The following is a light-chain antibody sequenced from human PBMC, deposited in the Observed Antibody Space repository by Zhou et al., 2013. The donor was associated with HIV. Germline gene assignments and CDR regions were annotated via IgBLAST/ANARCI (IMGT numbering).Light chain of an antibody. Sequence: DLQMTQSPSFLSASVGDRVTITCRASQSIGRWLAWYQQKPGKAPKLLIFKSSDLQSGVPSRFSGTGYGTEFTLTIDSLQPDDFATYYCQRFNDYPLTFGPGTTVDIK. CDR1: QSIGRW. CDR2: KSS. CDR3: QRFNDYPLT. J-gene: IGKJ3*01. V-gene: IGKV1-5*03.